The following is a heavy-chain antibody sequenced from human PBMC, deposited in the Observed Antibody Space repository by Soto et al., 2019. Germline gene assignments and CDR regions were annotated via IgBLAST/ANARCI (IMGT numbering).Heavy chain of an antibody. D-gene: IGHD3-22*01. J-gene: IGHJ4*02. CDR3: ARAGSGYYYDDRIFDY. V-gene: IGHV1-18*01. CDR2: ISAYNGNT. CDR1: GYTFTSYG. Sequence: ASVKVSCKASGYTFTSYGISWVRQAPGQGLEWMGWISAYNGNTNYAQKLQGRVTMTTDTSTSTAYMELRSLRSDDTAVYYCARAGSGYYYDDRIFDYWGQGTLVTVSS.